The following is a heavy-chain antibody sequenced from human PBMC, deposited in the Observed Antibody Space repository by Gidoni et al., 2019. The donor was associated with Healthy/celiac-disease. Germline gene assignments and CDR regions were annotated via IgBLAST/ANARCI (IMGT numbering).Heavy chain of an antibody. V-gene: IGHV1-3*01. Sequence: QVQLVQSGAEVKKPGASVKVSCKASGYTFTSYAMHWVRQAPGQRLEWMGWINAGNGNTKYSQKFQGRVTITRDTSASTAYMELSSLRSEDTAVYYCAREPSGILGFYYYMDVWGKGTTVTVSS. CDR2: INAGNGNT. J-gene: IGHJ6*03. CDR3: AREPSGILGFYYYMDV. D-gene: IGHD2-15*01. CDR1: GYTFTSYA.